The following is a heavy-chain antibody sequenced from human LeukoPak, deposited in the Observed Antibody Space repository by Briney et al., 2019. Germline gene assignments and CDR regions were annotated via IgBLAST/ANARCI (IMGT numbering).Heavy chain of an antibody. CDR1: GYTFTGYY. V-gene: IGHV1-2*04. CDR2: IYPNSGGT. Sequence: ASVKVSCKASGYTFTGYYMHWVRQAPGQGLEWMGWIYPNSGGTNYAQKFQGWVTMTRDTSISTAYMELSRLRSDDTAVYYCARGHTAMDDDAFDIWGRGTMVTVSS. D-gene: IGHD5-18*01. J-gene: IGHJ3*02. CDR3: ARGHTAMDDDAFDI.